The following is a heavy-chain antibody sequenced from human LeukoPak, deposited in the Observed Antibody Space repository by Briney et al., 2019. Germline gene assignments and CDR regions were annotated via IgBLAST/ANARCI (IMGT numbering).Heavy chain of an antibody. CDR3: PSRQGTTLNFDY. D-gene: IGHD1-1*01. CDR1: VYTFINYG. CDR2: INAYNGNT. V-gene: IGHV1-18*01. Sequence: ASVNVSCKASVYTFINYGFSWVRQAPGQGLEWMGWINAYNGNTNYAQNLQGRVTMTTDTSTSTAYMVLRNLTSDDSAVYYCPSRQGTTLNFDYWGQGTLVTVSS. J-gene: IGHJ4*02.